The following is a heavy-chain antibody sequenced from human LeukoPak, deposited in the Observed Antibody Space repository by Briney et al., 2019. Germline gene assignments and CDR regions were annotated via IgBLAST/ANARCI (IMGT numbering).Heavy chain of an antibody. CDR1: GLTFSSYS. CDR2: ISSSSSYI. Sequence: GGSLRLSCAASGLTFSSYSMNWVRQAPGKGLELVSSISSSSSYIYYADSVKGRFTISRDNAKNSLYLQMNSLRAEDTAVYYCARDAPSEMATINYLDYWGQGTLVTVSS. CDR3: ARDAPSEMATINYLDY. J-gene: IGHJ4*02. D-gene: IGHD5-24*01. V-gene: IGHV3-21*01.